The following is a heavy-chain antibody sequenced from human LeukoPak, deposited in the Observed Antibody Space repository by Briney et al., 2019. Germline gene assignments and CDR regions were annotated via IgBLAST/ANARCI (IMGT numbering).Heavy chain of an antibody. V-gene: IGHV1-69*13. J-gene: IGHJ4*02. Sequence: ASVKVSCKASGGTFSKYTISWVRQRPGQGLEWMGGIIPIFGTANYAQKFQGRVTITADESTSTAYMELSSLGSEDTAVYYCARDRIAAAAGTTIDYWGQGTLVTVSS. CDR1: GGTFSKYT. CDR2: IIPIFGTA. CDR3: ARDRIAAAAGTTIDY. D-gene: IGHD6-13*01.